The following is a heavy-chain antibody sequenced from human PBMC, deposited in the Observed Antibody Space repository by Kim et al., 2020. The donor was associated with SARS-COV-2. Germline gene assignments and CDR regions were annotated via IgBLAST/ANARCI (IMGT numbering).Heavy chain of an antibody. V-gene: IGHV3-53*01. J-gene: IGHJ3*02. CDR2: IYSGGST. CDR1: GFTVSSNY. Sequence: GGSLRLSCAASGFTVSSNYMSWVRQAPGKGLEWVSVIYSGGSTYYADSVKGRFTISRDNSKNTLYLQMNSLRAEDTAVYYCARDPSMGGGYDISAGAFDIWGQGTMVTVSS. D-gene: IGHD3-9*01. CDR3: ARDPSMGGGYDISAGAFDI.